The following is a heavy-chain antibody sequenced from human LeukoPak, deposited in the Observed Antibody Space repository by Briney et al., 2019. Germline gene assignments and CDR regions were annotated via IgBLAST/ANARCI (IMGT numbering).Heavy chain of an antibody. J-gene: IGHJ4*02. V-gene: IGHV4-30-4*07. Sequence: SETLSLTCAVSGGSISSGGYSWSWIRQPPGKGLEWIGYIYYSGSTYYNPSLKSRVTISVDTSKNQFSLKLSSVTAADTAVYYCARLYPGWFGESYFDYWGQGTLVTVSS. CDR3: ARLYPGWFGESYFDY. D-gene: IGHD3-10*01. CDR2: IYYSGST. CDR1: GGSISSGGYS.